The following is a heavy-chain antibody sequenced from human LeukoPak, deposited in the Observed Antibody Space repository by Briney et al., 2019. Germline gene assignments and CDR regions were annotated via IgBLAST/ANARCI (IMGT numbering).Heavy chain of an antibody. D-gene: IGHD2-2*01. V-gene: IGHV1-18*04. CDR1: GYTFTGYY. CDR2: ISAYNGNT. J-gene: IGHJ4*02. CDR3: ARDDIVVVPAAQFDY. Sequence: ASVKVSCKASGYTFTGYYMHWVRQAPGQGLEWMGWISAYNGNTNYAQKLQGRVTMTTDTSTSTAYMELRSLRSDDTAVYYCARDDIVVVPAAQFDYWGQGTLVTVSS.